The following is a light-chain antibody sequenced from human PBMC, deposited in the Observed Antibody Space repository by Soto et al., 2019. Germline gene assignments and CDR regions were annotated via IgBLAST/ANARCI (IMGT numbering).Light chain of an antibody. J-gene: IGKJ1*01. CDR3: QQRSNWPPTWT. Sequence: EIVLTQSPATLSLSPGERATLSCRASQSVSSYLAWYQQKPGQAPRLLIYDASNRATGIPARFSGSGSGTDFTLTFSSLEPEDFAVYYCQQRSNWPPTWTFAQGTKVDIK. CDR1: QSVSSY. CDR2: DAS. V-gene: IGKV3-11*01.